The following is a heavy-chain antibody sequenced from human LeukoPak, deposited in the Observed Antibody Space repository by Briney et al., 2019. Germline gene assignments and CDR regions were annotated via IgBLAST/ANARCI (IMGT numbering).Heavy chain of an antibody. CDR2: IYHSGST. D-gene: IGHD3-3*01. CDR1: GGSISSGGYY. V-gene: IGHV4-30-2*01. Sequence: PSETLSLTCTVSGGSISSGGYYWSWIRQPPGKGLEWIGYIYHSGSTYYNPSLKSRVTISVDRSKSQFSLKLSSVTAADTAMYYCARAFGVSINGGWFDPWGQGTLVTVSS. J-gene: IGHJ5*02. CDR3: ARAFGVSINGGWFDP.